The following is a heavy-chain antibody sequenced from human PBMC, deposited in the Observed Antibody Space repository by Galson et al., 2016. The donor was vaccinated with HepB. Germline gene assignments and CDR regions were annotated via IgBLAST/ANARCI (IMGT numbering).Heavy chain of an antibody. Sequence: SETLSLTCGVYGGSFNAYYWSWIRQPPGKGLEWIGEINYTGSTKYNPPLKSRVTTSVDTSKNQFPLKLTSLAAADTAMYVCARVVVAATNWFDPWGQGTLVTVSS. CDR1: GGSFNAYY. CDR2: INYTGST. V-gene: IGHV4-34*01. J-gene: IGHJ5*02. CDR3: ARVVVAATNWFDP. D-gene: IGHD2-15*01.